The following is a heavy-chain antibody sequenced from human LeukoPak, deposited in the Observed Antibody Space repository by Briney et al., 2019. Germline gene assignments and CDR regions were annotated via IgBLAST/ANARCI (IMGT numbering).Heavy chain of an antibody. Sequence: ASLKVSFQASWYTLTGYFIYLVRQAPGQRLEWVGGINPNSGGTNYAQKFQGRVTMTRDTSISTAYMELSRLRSDDTAVYYCARDPIGGYCSSTSCPFDYWGQGTLVTVSS. D-gene: IGHD2-2*01. CDR1: WYTLTGYF. J-gene: IGHJ4*02. CDR2: INPNSGGT. V-gene: IGHV1-2*02. CDR3: ARDPIGGYCSSTSCPFDY.